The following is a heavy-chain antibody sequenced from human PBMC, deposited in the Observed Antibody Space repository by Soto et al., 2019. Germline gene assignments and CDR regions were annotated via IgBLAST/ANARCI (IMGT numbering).Heavy chain of an antibody. J-gene: IGHJ5*02. V-gene: IGHV1-2*02. D-gene: IGHD3-22*01. CDR1: GYTFTAYY. CDR3: ARGDFDRSGNYIAGWFAP. CDR2: INPNSGGT. Sequence: QVQLVQSGAEVKKPGASVKVSCKASGYTFTAYYMHWLRQAPGQGLEWMGWINPNSGGTNYAPRFRGRVTVTNYTSISTTCIELSSLRSDDTVVYYCARGDFDRSGNYIAGWFAPWGQGTLVTVSS.